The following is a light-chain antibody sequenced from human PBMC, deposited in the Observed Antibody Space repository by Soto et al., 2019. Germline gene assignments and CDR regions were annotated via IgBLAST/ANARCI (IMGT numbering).Light chain of an antibody. CDR2: DVS. CDR1: SSDVGTYKY. CDR3: ISYTTSSTLV. V-gene: IGLV2-14*03. Sequence: QSALTQPASVSGSPGQSITISCTGTSSDVGTYKYVSWYQQHPGKAPKLMIYDVSNRPSGVSNRFSGSKSGNTASLTISGLQAEDEADYYCISYTTSSTLVFGTGTKVTVL. J-gene: IGLJ1*01.